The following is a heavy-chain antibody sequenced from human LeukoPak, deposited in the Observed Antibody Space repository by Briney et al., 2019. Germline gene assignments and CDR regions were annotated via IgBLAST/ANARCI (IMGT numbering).Heavy chain of an antibody. Sequence: ASVKVSCKASGYTFTSYYMHWVRQAPGQGLEWMGVINPSGGRKSYAQKFQGRVTITRDTSTSTLYMELSSLRSEDTAVYYCARDRAAAGTRAFDISGQGTMVTVSS. CDR2: INPSGGRK. D-gene: IGHD6-13*01. V-gene: IGHV1-46*01. CDR3: ARDRAAAGTRAFDI. J-gene: IGHJ3*02. CDR1: GYTFTSYY.